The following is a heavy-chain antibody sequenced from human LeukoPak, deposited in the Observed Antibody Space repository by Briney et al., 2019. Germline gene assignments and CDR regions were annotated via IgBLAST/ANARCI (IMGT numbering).Heavy chain of an antibody. CDR2: IWYDGGKK. J-gene: IGHJ4*02. Sequence: PGGSLRLSCAASGFTFRAYAMHWVRQAPGKGLEWVAVIWYDGGKKYYADSVKGRFTISRDNSKNTLYLQMNSLRVEDMAVYYCARDMGGSGSQPDYWGQGTLVTVSS. CDR1: GFTFRAYA. V-gene: IGHV3-33*01. D-gene: IGHD3-10*01. CDR3: ARDMGGSGSQPDY.